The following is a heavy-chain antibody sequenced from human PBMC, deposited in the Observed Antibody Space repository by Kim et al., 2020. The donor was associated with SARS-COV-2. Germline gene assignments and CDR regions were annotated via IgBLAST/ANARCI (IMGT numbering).Heavy chain of an antibody. D-gene: IGHD6-13*01. V-gene: IGHV4-34*01. Sequence: LETLSLTCAVYGGSFSGYYWSWIRQPPGKGLEWIGEINHSGSTNYNPSLKSRVTISVDTSKNQFSLKLSSVTAADTAVYYCARVKGIAAAGRWFDPWGQGTLVTVSP. CDR2: INHSGST. J-gene: IGHJ5*02. CDR3: ARVKGIAAAGRWFDP. CDR1: GGSFSGYY.